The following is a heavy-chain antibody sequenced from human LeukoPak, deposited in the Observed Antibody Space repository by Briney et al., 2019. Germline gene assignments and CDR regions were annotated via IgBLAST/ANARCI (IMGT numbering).Heavy chain of an antibody. D-gene: IGHD3-16*01. CDR3: ASGYRLIPSY. V-gene: IGHV4-34*01. CDR1: GGSFSGYY. CDR2: INHSGST. Sequence: SETLSLTCAVYGGSFSGYYWSWIRQPPGKGLEWIGEINHSGSTNYNPSLKSRVTISVDTSKNQFSPKLSSVTAADTAVYYCASGYRLIPSYWGQGTLVTVSS. J-gene: IGHJ4*02.